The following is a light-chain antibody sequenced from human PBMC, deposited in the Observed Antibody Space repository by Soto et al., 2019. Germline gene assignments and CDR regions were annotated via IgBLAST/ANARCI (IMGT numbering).Light chain of an antibody. CDR2: AAS. V-gene: IGKV1-17*01. CDR1: QGIRDA. J-gene: IGKJ1*01. Sequence: DIQMTQSPSSLSASVGDRVTITCRASQGIRDALGWYQQKPGKAPKRLIYAASSLQSGVPSRFSRSGSGTEFHLTISSLQPEDVATYYCLQHNSYPQTFGQGTKVEI. CDR3: LQHNSYPQT.